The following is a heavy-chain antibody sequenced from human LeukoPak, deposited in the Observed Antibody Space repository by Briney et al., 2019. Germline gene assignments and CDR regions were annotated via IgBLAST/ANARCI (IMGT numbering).Heavy chain of an antibody. CDR2: ISYDGSNK. Sequence: PGGSLRLSCAASGVTFSSYAMHWVRQAPGKGLEWVAVISYDGSNKYYADSVKGRFTISRDNSKNTLYLQMNSLRAEDTAVYYCAKTVVIHFDYWGQGTLVTVSS. D-gene: IGHD3-22*01. J-gene: IGHJ4*02. CDR1: GVTFSSYA. V-gene: IGHV3-30*04. CDR3: AKTVVIHFDY.